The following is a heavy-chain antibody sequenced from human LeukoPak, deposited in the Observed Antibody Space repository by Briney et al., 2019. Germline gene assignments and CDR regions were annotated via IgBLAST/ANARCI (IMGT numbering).Heavy chain of an antibody. J-gene: IGHJ6*03. Sequence: GGSLRLSCAASGFTFSSYGMHWVRQAPGKGLEWVAFIRYDGSNKYYADSVKGRFTISRDNSKNTLYLQMNSLRAEDTAVYYCAKVRGSHYYYYYYMDVWGKGTTVTISS. CDR3: AKVRGSHYYYYYYMDV. CDR1: GFTFSSYG. V-gene: IGHV3-30*02. CDR2: IRYDGSNK. D-gene: IGHD3-10*01.